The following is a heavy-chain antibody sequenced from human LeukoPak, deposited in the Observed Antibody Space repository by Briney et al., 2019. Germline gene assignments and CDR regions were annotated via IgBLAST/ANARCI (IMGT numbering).Heavy chain of an antibody. J-gene: IGHJ4*02. CDR3: ARGGPPLLRYLDWGFYYFDY. V-gene: IGHV3-11*04. Sequence: GGSLRLSCAASGFTFSDYYMSWIRKAPGKGLEWASYISSSGSTIYCADSVKGRFTISRDNAKNSLYLQMNSLKAEDTAVYYCARGGPPLLRYLDWGFYYFDYWGQRTLVTVSS. CDR1: GFTFSDYY. CDR2: ISSSGSTI. D-gene: IGHD3-9*01.